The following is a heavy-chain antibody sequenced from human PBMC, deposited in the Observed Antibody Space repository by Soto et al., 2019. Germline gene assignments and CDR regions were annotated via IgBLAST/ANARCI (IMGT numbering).Heavy chain of an antibody. CDR1: GFTFSSYS. V-gene: IGHV3-21*01. CDR3: ARVTGDGYNPCLDY. D-gene: IGHD5-12*01. J-gene: IGHJ4*02. Sequence: GGSLRLSCAASGFTFSSYSMNWVRQAPGKGLEWVSSISSSSSYIYYADSVKGRFTISRDNAKNSLYLQMNSLRAEDTAVYYCARVTGDGYNPCLDYWGQGTLVTVSS. CDR2: ISSSSSYI.